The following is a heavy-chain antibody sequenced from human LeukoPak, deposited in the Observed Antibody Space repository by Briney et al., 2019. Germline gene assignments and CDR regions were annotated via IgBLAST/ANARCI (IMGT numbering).Heavy chain of an antibody. CDR1: GFTFSDYY. J-gene: IGHJ4*02. V-gene: IGHV3-11*06. Sequence: PGGSLRLSCAASGFTFSDYYMSWIRQAPGKGLEWVSYISSSSSYTNYADSVKGRFTISRDNAKNSLYLQMNSLRAEDTAVYYCARLSTMVRGVINPFDYWGQGTLVTVSS. D-gene: IGHD3-10*01. CDR3: ARLSTMVRGVINPFDY. CDR2: ISSSSSYT.